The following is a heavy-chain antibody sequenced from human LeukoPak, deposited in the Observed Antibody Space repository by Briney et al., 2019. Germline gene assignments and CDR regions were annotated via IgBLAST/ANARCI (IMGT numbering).Heavy chain of an antibody. D-gene: IGHD1-26*01. CDR3: ARGDSGSYYFDY. CDR1: GFTFSSYE. Sequence: GGSLRLSCAASGFTFSSYEMNWVRQAPGKGLEWVSYISSSGSTIYYADSVKGRFTISRDNAKNSLYLQMNSLRAEDTAVYYCARGDSGSYYFDYWGQGTQVTVSS. V-gene: IGHV3-48*03. CDR2: ISSSGSTI. J-gene: IGHJ4*02.